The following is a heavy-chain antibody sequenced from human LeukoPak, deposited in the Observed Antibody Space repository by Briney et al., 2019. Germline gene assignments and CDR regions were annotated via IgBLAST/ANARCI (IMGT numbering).Heavy chain of an antibody. CDR1: GFTFSSYA. Sequence: GGSLRLSCAASGFTFSSYAMSWVRQAPRRGLEWVSAFSGSGGSTSYADSVKGRFTISRDNSKNTLLLQMNSLRAEDTAVYYCAKEGYCSGGSCYSYFDYWGQGTLVTVSS. J-gene: IGHJ4*02. V-gene: IGHV3-23*01. CDR3: AKEGYCSGGSCYSYFDY. D-gene: IGHD2-15*01. CDR2: FSGSGGST.